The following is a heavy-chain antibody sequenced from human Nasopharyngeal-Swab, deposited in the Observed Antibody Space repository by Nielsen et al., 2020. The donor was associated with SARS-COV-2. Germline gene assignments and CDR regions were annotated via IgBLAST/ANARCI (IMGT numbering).Heavy chain of an antibody. CDR2: ISWNSVSI. Sequence: GGSLRLSCSASGFTFDDYAMHWVRQAPGKGLEWVSGISWNSVSIGYADSVKGRFTISRDNAKNSLYLQMNSLRAEDTAVYYCARGANWFDPWGQGTLVTVSS. CDR1: GFTFDDYA. CDR3: ARGANWFDP. V-gene: IGHV3-9*01. J-gene: IGHJ5*02.